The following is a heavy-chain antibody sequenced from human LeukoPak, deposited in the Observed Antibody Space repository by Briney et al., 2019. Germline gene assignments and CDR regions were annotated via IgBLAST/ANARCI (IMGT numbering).Heavy chain of an antibody. CDR2: INPNSGGT. D-gene: IGHD2-8*01. Sequence: ASVKVSCKPSGYTFTGYYIQWVRQAPRQGLEWMGWINPNSGGTNYAQKFQGRVTMTRDTSINTAYMELSRLRSDDTAVYYCAREWGGYCTNGVCYPDYWGQGTLVTVSS. V-gene: IGHV1-2*02. CDR3: AREWGGYCTNGVCYPDY. CDR1: GYTFTGYY. J-gene: IGHJ4*02.